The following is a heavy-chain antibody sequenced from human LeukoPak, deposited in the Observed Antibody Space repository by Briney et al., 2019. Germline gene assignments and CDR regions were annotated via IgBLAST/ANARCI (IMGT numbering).Heavy chain of an antibody. V-gene: IGHV1-18*01. CDR1: GYIFTSYG. J-gene: IGHJ4*02. CDR3: ARDNSSSTHEN. D-gene: IGHD6-13*01. CDR2: ISGYNGNT. Sequence: ASVKVSCKASGYIFTSYGISWVRQAPGQGLEWMGWISGYNGNTNYAQKFQGRVTMTTDTSTSTVYMELRSLRSDDTAVYYCARDNSSSTHENWGQGTLVTVSS.